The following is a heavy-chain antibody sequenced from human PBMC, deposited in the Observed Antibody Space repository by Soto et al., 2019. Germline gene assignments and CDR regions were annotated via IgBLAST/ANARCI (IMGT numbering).Heavy chain of an antibody. CDR3: ARGGRVGATFDP. V-gene: IGHV1-46*01. J-gene: IGHJ5*02. Sequence: QVQLVQSGAEVKKPGASVKVSCKASGYTFTSYYMHWVRQAPGQGLEWMGMINPSGGSTSYAQKFQRRSTMTRDTSTSTVYMELSSLRSEDTAVYYCARGGRVGATFDPWGQGTLVTVSS. CDR2: INPSGGST. D-gene: IGHD1-26*01. CDR1: GYTFTSYY.